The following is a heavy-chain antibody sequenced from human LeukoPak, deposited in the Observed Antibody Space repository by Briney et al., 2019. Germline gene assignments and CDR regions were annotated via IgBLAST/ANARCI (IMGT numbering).Heavy chain of an antibody. Sequence: GRSLRLSCAASGFTFNRYRMHWVRQAPGKGLEWVAVVSYDGRYQFYADSVKGRFTVSRDNSKNTLFLQMNSLRAEDTAVYYCAKVYYYGMDVWGQGTTVTVSS. CDR1: GFTFNRYR. CDR2: VSYDGRYQ. CDR3: AKVYYYGMDV. J-gene: IGHJ6*02. V-gene: IGHV3-30*04.